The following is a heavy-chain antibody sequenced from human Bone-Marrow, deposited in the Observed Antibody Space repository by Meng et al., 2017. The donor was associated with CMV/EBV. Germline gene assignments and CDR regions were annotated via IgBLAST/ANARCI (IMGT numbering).Heavy chain of an antibody. Sequence: LSLTCAASGFTFDDYAMHWVRQAPGKGLEWVSLISWDGGSTYYADSVKGRFTISRDNSKNSLYLQMNSLRAEDTALYYCAKALGEDYYYYYGMDVWGQGTTVTVSS. CDR2: ISWDGGST. D-gene: IGHD3-10*01. J-gene: IGHJ6*02. CDR1: GFTFDDYA. CDR3: AKALGEDYYYYYGMDV. V-gene: IGHV3-43D*03.